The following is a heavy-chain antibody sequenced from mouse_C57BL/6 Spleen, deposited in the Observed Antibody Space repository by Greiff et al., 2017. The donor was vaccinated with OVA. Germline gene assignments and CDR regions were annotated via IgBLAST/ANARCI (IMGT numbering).Heavy chain of an antibody. D-gene: IGHD2-5*01. CDR3: ARSGDSNYVGYAMDY. Sequence: VKLVESGAELVKPGASVKISCKASGYAFSSYWMNWVKQRPGKGLEWIGQIYPGDGDTNYNGKFKGKATLTADKSSSTAYMQLSSLTSEDSAVYFCARSGDSNYVGYAMDYWGQGTSVTVSS. CDR2: IYPGDGDT. J-gene: IGHJ4*01. V-gene: IGHV1-80*01. CDR1: GYAFSSYW.